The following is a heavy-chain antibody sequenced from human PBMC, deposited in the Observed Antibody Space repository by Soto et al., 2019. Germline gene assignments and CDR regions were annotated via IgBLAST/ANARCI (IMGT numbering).Heavy chain of an antibody. CDR3: ARDLGYYASDGYFDY. V-gene: IGHV3-11*01. CDR1: GFTFSDYY. D-gene: IGHD3-22*01. Sequence: KPGGSLRLSCAGSGFTFSDYYMSWIRQAPGKGLEWASYISSSGNIIYYADSVKGRFTISRDNAKNSLYLQMNSLRAEDTAVYYCARDLGYYASDGYFDYWGQGTLVTVSS. CDR2: ISSSGNII. J-gene: IGHJ4*02.